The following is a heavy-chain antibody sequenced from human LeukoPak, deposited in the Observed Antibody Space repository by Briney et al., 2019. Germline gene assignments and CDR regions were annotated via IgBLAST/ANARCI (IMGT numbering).Heavy chain of an antibody. V-gene: IGHV4-39*01. Sequence: SETLSLTCTVSGGSISSNSNYWAWNRQPPGRGLEWIGIISYGGSTYYKPSLVSRVTIAVDTSKNQYSLKVSSVRAADTAVYYCVRQALWFFDHWGQGTLVTVSS. CDR3: VRQALWFFDH. CDR2: ISYGGST. J-gene: IGHJ4*02. D-gene: IGHD2-21*01. CDR1: GGSISSNSNY.